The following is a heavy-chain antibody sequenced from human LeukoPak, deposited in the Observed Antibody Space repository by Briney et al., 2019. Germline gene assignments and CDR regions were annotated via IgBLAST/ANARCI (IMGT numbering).Heavy chain of an antibody. V-gene: IGHV4-39*07. Sequence: SETLSLTCTVSGGSISSSSYYWGWIRQPPGKGLEWIGSIYHTGSTYYNPSLKSRVTISVDTSKNQFSLKLSSVTAADAAVYYCAKCRRMVDAFDIWGQGTMVTVSS. CDR1: GGSISSSSYY. J-gene: IGHJ3*02. CDR2: IYHTGST. D-gene: IGHD3-10*01. CDR3: AKCRRMVDAFDI.